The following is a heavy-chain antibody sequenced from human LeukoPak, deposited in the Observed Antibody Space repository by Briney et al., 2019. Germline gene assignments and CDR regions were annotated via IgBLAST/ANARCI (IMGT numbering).Heavy chain of an antibody. CDR1: GFNLNSYA. J-gene: IGHJ4*02. V-gene: IGHV3-30*02. CDR2: IRHDEANS. Sequence: GGSLRLSCAVSGFNLNSYAMHRVRQAPGKGLEWVAVIRHDEANSFYADSVQGRFTISRDTSKKLLYLQMNSLRVEDTAVYYCAKEYTPSSPLGELDSWGQGTLVTVSS. D-gene: IGHD6-6*01. CDR3: AKEYTPSSPLGELDS.